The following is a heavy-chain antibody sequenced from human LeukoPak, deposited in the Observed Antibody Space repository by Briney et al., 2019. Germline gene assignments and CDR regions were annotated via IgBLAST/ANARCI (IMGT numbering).Heavy chain of an antibody. V-gene: IGHV4-30-4*01. CDR3: ASMRGYGYGYSDF. CDR2: IYNSGST. J-gene: IGHJ4*02. CDR1: GGSINSGDYY. Sequence: PSETLSLTCTVSGGSINSGDYYWSWIRKPPGKGLEWIGYIYNSGSTYCNPSLKSRVTISLDTSKNQFSLKLSSVTVADTAVYFCASMRGYGYGYSDFWGQGTLVTVSS. D-gene: IGHD5-18*01.